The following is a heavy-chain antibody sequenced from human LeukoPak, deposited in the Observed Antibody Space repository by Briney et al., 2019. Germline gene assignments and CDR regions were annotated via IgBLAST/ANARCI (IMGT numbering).Heavy chain of an antibody. J-gene: IGHJ6*04. Sequence: SETLSLTCAVSGGSISSSNWWSWVRPPPGKGLEWIGEIYHSGSTNYNPSLKRRVTISVDKSKNQFSLKLSSVTAADTAVYYCARGTVVVPAARDYYYYGMDVWGKGTTVTVSS. CDR3: ARGTVVVPAARDYYYYGMDV. CDR2: IYHSGST. V-gene: IGHV4-4*02. D-gene: IGHD2-2*01. CDR1: GGSISSSNW.